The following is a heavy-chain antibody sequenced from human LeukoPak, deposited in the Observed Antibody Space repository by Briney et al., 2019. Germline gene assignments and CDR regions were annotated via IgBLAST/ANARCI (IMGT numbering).Heavy chain of an antibody. CDR1: GFTFSTYN. Sequence: GSLRLSCAASGFTFSTYNMNWVRQAPGKGLGWVSYIGTTSGAIYYADSVKGRFTISRDSAKNSLYLQMNSLRAEDTAVYYCARFRTWGDKAFDYWGQGTLVTVSS. CDR3: ARFRTWGDKAFDY. V-gene: IGHV3-48*01. CDR2: IGTTSGAI. J-gene: IGHJ4*02. D-gene: IGHD2-21*02.